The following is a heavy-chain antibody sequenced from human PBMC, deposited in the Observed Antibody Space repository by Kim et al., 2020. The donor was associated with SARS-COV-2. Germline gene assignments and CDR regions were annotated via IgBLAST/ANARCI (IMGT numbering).Heavy chain of an antibody. CDR1: GFTLDAYA. D-gene: IGHD1-7*01. J-gene: IGHJ4*02. CDR3: TKDIGYNWNYVLDS. Sequence: GGSLRLSCAASGFTLDAYAMHWVRQAPGKGLEWVAGIDWNSVRIGYAYPVKGRFTISRDNAKNSLFLEMNSLRAEDTAVYYCTKDIGYNWNYVLDSWGQGSLVTVSS. V-gene: IGHV3-9*01. CDR2: IDWNSVRI.